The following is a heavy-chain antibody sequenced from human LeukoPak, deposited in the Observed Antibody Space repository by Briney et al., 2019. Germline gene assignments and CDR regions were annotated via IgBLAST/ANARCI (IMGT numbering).Heavy chain of an antibody. J-gene: IGHJ3*02. V-gene: IGHV3-53*01. D-gene: IGHD2-15*01. CDR3: AKGYYCSGGSCHGAFDI. Sequence: GGSLRLSCAASGFTVSSNYMSWVRQAPGKGLEWVSVMYSGGSTYYADSVKGRFTISRDNSKNTLYLQMNSLRAEDTAVYYCAKGYYCSGGSCHGAFDIWGQGTMVTVSS. CDR2: MYSGGST. CDR1: GFTVSSNY.